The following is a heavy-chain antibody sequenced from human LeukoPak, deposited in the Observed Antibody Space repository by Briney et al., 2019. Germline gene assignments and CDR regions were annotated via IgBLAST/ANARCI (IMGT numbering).Heavy chain of an antibody. CDR2: ISYDGSNE. CDR1: GFTFSSYG. V-gene: IGHV3-30*18. Sequence: PGRSLRLSCVASGFTFSSYGMHWVRQAPGKGLEWVAVISYDGSNEYYADSVKGRFTISRDNSKNTLYLQMNSLRAEDTAVYYCAKDQSRYSGCGTFDYWGQGTLVTVSS. CDR3: AKDQSRYSGCGTFDY. D-gene: IGHD5-12*01. J-gene: IGHJ4*02.